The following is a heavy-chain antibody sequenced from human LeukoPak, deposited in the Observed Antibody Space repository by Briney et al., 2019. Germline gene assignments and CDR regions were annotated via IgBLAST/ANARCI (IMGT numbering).Heavy chain of an antibody. CDR1: GFTFRSYE. V-gene: IGHV3-53*01. CDR2: IYSVATA. J-gene: IGHJ3*02. CDR3: TRDGYNGGGFDI. D-gene: IGHD5-24*01. Sequence: PGGSLRLSCAASGFTFRSYEMNWVRQAPGKGLEWVSVIYSVATAYYADSVKGRFTISRDNSKNTLHLQMNSLRAEDTAVYYCTRDGYNGGGFDIWGLGTMVTVSS.